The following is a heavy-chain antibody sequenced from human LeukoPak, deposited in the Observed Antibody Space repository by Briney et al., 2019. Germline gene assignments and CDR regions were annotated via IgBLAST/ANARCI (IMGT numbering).Heavy chain of an antibody. CDR3: AAGGVYDLLDN. V-gene: IGHV1-24*01. Sequence: GASVKVSCKVSGYSLSELSMHWVRQAPGKGLESMGGFDPENGEAVYAQKFQGRVTMTEDTSTDTSYMELNSLKSKDTAVYYCAAGGVYDLLDNWGQGTLVTVSS. J-gene: IGHJ4*02. CDR1: GYSLSELS. CDR2: FDPENGEA. D-gene: IGHD2-8*01.